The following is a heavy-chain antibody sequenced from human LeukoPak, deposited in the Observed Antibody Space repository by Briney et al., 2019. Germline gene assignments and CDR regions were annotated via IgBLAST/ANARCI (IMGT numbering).Heavy chain of an antibody. CDR2: IKSDGITT. Sequence: GGSLRLSCAASGFTFTRYWMYWVRQAPGKGLVWVSHIKSDGITTTYADSVKGRFTISRDNSKNTLYLQMNSLRAEDTAVYYCAKGRSSGWKGDYFDYWGQGTLVTVSS. CDR1: GFTFTRYW. J-gene: IGHJ4*02. V-gene: IGHV3-74*03. CDR3: AKGRSSGWKGDYFDY. D-gene: IGHD6-19*01.